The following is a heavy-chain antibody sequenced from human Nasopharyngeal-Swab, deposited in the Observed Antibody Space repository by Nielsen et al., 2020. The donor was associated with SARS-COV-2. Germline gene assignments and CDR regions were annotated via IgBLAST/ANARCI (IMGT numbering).Heavy chain of an antibody. CDR3: ARHSSSSIVNWFDP. V-gene: IGHV5-10-1*01. D-gene: IGHD6-6*01. CDR2: IDPSDSYT. J-gene: IGHJ5*02. Sequence: VRQMPGKGLEWMGRIDPSDSYTNYGPSFQGHVTISADKSISTAYLQWSSLKASDTAMYYCARHSSSSIVNWFDPWGQGTLVTVSS.